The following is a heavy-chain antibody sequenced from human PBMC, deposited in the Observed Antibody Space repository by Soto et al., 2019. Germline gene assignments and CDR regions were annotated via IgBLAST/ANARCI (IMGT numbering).Heavy chain of an antibody. CDR3: AGDSDWSFHY. V-gene: IGHV3-48*01. J-gene: IGHJ4*02. CDR1: GFTFSSYT. D-gene: IGHD3-9*01. Sequence: EVQLVESGGGLVQPGGSLRLSCAASGFTFSSYTMNWVRQAPGKGLEWMSYISWNSETTHYADSVKGRFTISRDDARNSLHLQMSSLRAEDTAVYYCAGDSDWSFHYWAQVTLVTVSS. CDR2: ISWNSETT.